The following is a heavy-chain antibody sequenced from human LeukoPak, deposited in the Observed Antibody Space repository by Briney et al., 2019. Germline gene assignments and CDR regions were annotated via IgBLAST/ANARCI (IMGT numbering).Heavy chain of an antibody. CDR1: GGSVSSSGHF. CDR2: THYHGST. Sequence: SETLSLTCTVSGGSVSSSGHFWNWVRQTPGKGLEWSGYTHYHGSTNYNPSLKSRGHISVDTSNTQFSLRLSSVTAADTAVFYCARLWGAPGSIDYWGQGTLVTVSS. J-gene: IGHJ4*02. CDR3: ARLWGAPGSIDY. V-gene: IGHV4-61*08. D-gene: IGHD7-27*01.